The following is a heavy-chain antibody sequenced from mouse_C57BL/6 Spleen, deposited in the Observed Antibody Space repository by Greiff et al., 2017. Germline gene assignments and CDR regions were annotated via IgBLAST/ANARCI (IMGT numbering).Heavy chain of an antibody. CDR2: IYPGDGDT. CDR3: ARGESTMVTTGFAD. CDR1: GYAFSSSW. V-gene: IGHV1-82*01. Sequence: QVQLQQSGPELVKPGASVKISCKASGYAFSSSWMNWVKQRPGKGLEWIGRIYPGDGDTNYNGKFKGKATLTADKSSSTAYMQLSSLTSEDSAVYFCARGESTMVTTGFADWGQGTLVTVSA. J-gene: IGHJ3*01. D-gene: IGHD2-2*01.